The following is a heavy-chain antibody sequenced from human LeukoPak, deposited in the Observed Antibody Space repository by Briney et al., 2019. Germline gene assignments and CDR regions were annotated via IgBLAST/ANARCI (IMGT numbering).Heavy chain of an antibody. Sequence: GGSLRLSCAASGFTFSSYSMNWVRQAPGKGLEGVSYISSSSSTIYYADSVKGRFTISRDNAKNSLYLQMNSLRAEDTAVYYCARGSCGGDCYSYYYYYMDVWGKGTTVTVSS. CDR1: GFTFSSYS. CDR2: ISSSSSTI. J-gene: IGHJ6*03. CDR3: ARGSCGGDCYSYYYYYMDV. V-gene: IGHV3-48*01. D-gene: IGHD2-21*02.